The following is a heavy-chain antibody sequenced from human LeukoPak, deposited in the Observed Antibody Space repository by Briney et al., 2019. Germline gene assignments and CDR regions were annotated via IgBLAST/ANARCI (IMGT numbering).Heavy chain of an antibody. V-gene: IGHV1-24*01. CDR3: ATAQYCSSTSCGYFQH. CDR1: GYTLTGLS. J-gene: IGHJ1*01. D-gene: IGHD2-2*01. Sequence: GASVKVSCKVSGYTLTGLSMHWVRQAPGKGLEWMGGFDPEDGETIYAQKFQGRVTMTEDTSTDTAYMELSSLRSEDTAVYYCATAQYCSSTSCGYFQHWGQGTLVTVSS. CDR2: FDPEDGET.